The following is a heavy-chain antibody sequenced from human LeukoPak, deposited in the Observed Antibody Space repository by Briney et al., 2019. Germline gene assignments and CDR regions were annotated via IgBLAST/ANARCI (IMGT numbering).Heavy chain of an antibody. J-gene: IGHJ6*03. Sequence: GASVKVSCKASGYTFTSYSMNWVRQAPGQGLEWMGWINTNTGNPRYAQGCTGRFVFSLDTSVSTAYLQISSLKAEDTAVYYCARAAGSDYYYMDVGDKGTTVTVSS. CDR1: GYTFTSYS. CDR3: ARAAGSDYYYMDV. V-gene: IGHV7-4-1*02. CDR2: INTNTGNP.